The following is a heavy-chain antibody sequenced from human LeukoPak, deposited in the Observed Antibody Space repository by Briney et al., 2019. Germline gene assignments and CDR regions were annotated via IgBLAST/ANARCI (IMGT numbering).Heavy chain of an antibody. V-gene: IGHV3-23*01. D-gene: IGHD2/OR15-2a*01. CDR1: GFTFSSYA. J-gene: IGHJ6*02. Sequence: GGSLRLSCAASGFTFSSYAMSWVRQAPGKGLEWVSGISGSGGNTYYADAVKGRFTISRDNSKNTLYLQMNSLRAEGTAVYYCAKDLSLRVYYYYGMDVWGQGTTVTVSS. CDR3: AKDLSLRVYYYYGMDV. CDR2: ISGSGGNT.